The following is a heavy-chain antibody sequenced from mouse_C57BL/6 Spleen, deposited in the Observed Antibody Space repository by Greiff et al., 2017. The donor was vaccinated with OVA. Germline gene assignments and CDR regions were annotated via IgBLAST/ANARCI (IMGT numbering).Heavy chain of an antibody. CDR3: ARGGGSSYGAMDY. V-gene: IGHV1-55*01. CDR1: GYTFTSYW. CDR2: IYPGSGST. J-gene: IGHJ4*01. Sequence: QVQLQQSGAELVKPGASVKMSCKASGYTFTSYWITWVKQRPGQGLEWIGDIYPGSGSTNYNEKFKSKATLTVDTSSSTAYMQLSSLTSEDSAVYYGARGGGSSYGAMDYWGQGTSVTVSS. D-gene: IGHD1-1*01.